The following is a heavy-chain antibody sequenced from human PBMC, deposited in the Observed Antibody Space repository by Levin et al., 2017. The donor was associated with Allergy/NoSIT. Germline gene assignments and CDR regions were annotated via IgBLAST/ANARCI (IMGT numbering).Heavy chain of an antibody. D-gene: IGHD4-17*01. J-gene: IGHJ6*03. CDR3: ARTTVTTEAFYYMDV. CDR1: GFTFSSYG. CDR2: IWYDGSNK. V-gene: IGHV3-33*01. Sequence: GGSLRLSCAASGFTFSSYGMHWVRQAPGKGLEWVAVIWYDGSNKYYADSVKGRFTISRDNSKNTLYLQMNSLRAEDTAVYYCARTTVTTEAFYYMDVWGKGTTVTVSS.